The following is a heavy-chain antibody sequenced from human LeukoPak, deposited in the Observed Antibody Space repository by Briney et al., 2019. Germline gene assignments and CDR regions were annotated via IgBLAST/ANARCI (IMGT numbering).Heavy chain of an antibody. V-gene: IGHV5-51*01. CDR3: ARFAYGSDFFPGHY. D-gene: IGHD3/OR15-3a*01. Sequence: PGESLNISCKGSGYIFANYWIGWVRQMPGKGLEWMGIVYPGDSATRYSPSFQGQVTISADRSITTAYLQWSSLKASDTAMYYCARFAYGSDFFPGHYWGQGTLVTVSS. CDR1: GYIFANYW. CDR2: VYPGDSAT. J-gene: IGHJ4*02.